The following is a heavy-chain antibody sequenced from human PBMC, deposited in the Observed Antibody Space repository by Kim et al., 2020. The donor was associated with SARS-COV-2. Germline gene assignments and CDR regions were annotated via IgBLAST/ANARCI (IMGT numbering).Heavy chain of an antibody. D-gene: IGHD3-22*01. CDR3: ARHTMEYYYDSSGYYPDY. J-gene: IGHJ4*02. CDR2: IYPGDSDT. V-gene: IGHV5-51*01. Sequence: GESLKISCKGSGYSLTSYWIGWVRQMPGKGLEWMGIIYPGDSDTRYSPSFQGQVTISADKSISTAYLQWSSLKASDTAMYYCARHTMEYYYDSSGYYPDYWGQGTLVTVSS. CDR1: GYSLTSYW.